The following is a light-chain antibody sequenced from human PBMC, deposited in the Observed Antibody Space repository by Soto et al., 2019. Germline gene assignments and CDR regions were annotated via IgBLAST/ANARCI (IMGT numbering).Light chain of an antibody. CDR1: QSLSDSSNNKNH. V-gene: IGKV4-1*01. J-gene: IGKJ4*01. CDR3: QQFRSTPLT. Sequence: DIVMTQSPDSLAVSLGERATINCKSSQSLSDSSNNKNHIAWYHQKPGQPPKLLIFWASARESGVPDRFSGSGSGTDFTLTISSLQAQDVAVYFCQQFRSTPLTFGGGTKVELK. CDR2: WAS.